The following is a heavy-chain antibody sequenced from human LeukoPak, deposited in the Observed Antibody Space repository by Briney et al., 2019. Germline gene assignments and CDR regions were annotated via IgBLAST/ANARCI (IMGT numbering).Heavy chain of an antibody. CDR3: AIYSGTARSHDY. CDR1: GFPFSNYA. Sequence: PGGSLRLACAASGFPFSNYAMSWVRQAPGKGLEWVSLMTGSGDNTYYADSVKSRFTISRDNSKNTLYLQMDSLTAEDTAIYYCAIYSGTARSHDYWGQGTLVTVSA. J-gene: IGHJ4*02. V-gene: IGHV3-23*01. D-gene: IGHD5-12*01. CDR2: MTGSGDNT.